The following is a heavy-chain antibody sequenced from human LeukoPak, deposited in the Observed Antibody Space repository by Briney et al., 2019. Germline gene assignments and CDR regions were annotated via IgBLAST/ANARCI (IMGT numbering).Heavy chain of an antibody. J-gene: IGHJ6*02. Sequence: SETLSLTCTVSGDSISSYYWSWIRQPPGKGLEWIGYIYYSGSTNYNPSLKSRVTISVDTSKNQFSLKLSSVTAADTAVYYCARHLRLFVNYYYGMDVWGQGTTVTVSS. V-gene: IGHV4-59*08. D-gene: IGHD3-22*01. CDR3: ARHLRLFVNYYYGMDV. CDR1: GDSISSYY. CDR2: IYYSGST.